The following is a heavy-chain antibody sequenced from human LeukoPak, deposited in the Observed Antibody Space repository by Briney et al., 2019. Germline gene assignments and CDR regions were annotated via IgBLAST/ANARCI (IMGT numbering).Heavy chain of an antibody. Sequence: GGSLRLSCAASGFTFSSYSMNWVRQAPGKGLEWVSSISSSSSYIYYADSVKGRFTISRDNAKNSLYLQMNSLRAEDTAVYYCARATDGANYYYYMDVWGKGTTVTVSS. CDR3: ARATDGANYYYYMDV. J-gene: IGHJ6*03. CDR1: GFTFSSYS. V-gene: IGHV3-21*01. D-gene: IGHD3-10*01. CDR2: ISSSSSYI.